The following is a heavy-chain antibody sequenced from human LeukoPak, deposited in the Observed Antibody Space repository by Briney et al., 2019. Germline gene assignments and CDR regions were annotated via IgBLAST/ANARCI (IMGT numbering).Heavy chain of an antibody. D-gene: IGHD3-10*01. V-gene: IGHV3-23*01. CDR3: AKAGGYYYGSGDYDY. J-gene: IGHJ4*02. CDR1: GFTFSSYD. CDR2: ISGSGGST. Sequence: GGSLRLSCAASGFTFSSYDMSWVRQAPGKGLEWVSAISGSGGSTYYADSVKGRFTISRDNSKNTLYLQMNSLRAEDTAVYYCAKAGGYYYGSGDYDYWGQGTLVTVSS.